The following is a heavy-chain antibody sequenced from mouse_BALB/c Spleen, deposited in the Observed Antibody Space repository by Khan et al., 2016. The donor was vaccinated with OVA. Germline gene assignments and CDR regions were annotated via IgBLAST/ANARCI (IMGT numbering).Heavy chain of an antibody. V-gene: IGHV3-2*02. D-gene: IGHD1-2*01. CDR2: ISYSGST. CDR1: GYSITSGYG. J-gene: IGHJ2*01. Sequence: VQLKQSGPGLVKPSQSLSLTCTVTGYSITSGYGWNWIRQFPGNKLEWMGYISYSGSTNYNPSLKSRISITRDTSKNQFFLQLNAVTTEDTATYYCVRTAMIKYWGQGTTLTVSS. CDR3: VRTAMIKY.